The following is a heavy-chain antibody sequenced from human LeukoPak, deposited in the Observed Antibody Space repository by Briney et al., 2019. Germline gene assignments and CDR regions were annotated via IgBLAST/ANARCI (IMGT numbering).Heavy chain of an antibody. D-gene: IGHD1-26*01. CDR2: NSAYNGNT. V-gene: IGHV1-18*01. CDR1: GGTFSSYA. CDR3: ARVVGGSYYSANCFDY. Sequence: GASVTVSCTASGGTFSSYAISWVRQAPGQGLEWMGWNSAYNGNTNYAQKLQGRVTMTTDTSTSTAYMELRGLRSDDTAVYYCARVVGGSYYSANCFDYWGQGTLVTVSS. J-gene: IGHJ4*02.